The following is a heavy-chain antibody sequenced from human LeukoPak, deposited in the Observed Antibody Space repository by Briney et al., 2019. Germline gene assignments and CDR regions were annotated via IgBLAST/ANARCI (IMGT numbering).Heavy chain of an antibody. D-gene: IGHD2-2*01. CDR3: VKHSAPVLAAARFDY. J-gene: IGHJ4*02. V-gene: IGHV3-23*01. CDR1: GFTFDDYA. CDR2: ISATTSTT. Sequence: GGSLRLSCAASGFTFDDYAMHWVRQAPGKGLEWVSAISATTSTTYYADSVKGRFTISRDNSKNTLYLQMNSLRAEDTALYYCVKHSAPVLAAARFDYWGQGNLVTVSS.